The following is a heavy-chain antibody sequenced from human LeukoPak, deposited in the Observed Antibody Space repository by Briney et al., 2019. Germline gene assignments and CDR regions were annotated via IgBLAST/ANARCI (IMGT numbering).Heavy chain of an antibody. Sequence: PGGSLRLSCAASGFTFSSYWMSWVRQAPGKGLEWVANIKQDGSEKYYVDSVKGRFTISRDNAKNSLYLQMNSLRAEDTAVYCCAKQLGYCSDGSCYFPYWGQGTLVTVSS. D-gene: IGHD2-15*01. J-gene: IGHJ4*02. V-gene: IGHV3-7*03. CDR2: IKQDGSEK. CDR1: GFTFSSYW. CDR3: AKQLGYCSDGSCYFPY.